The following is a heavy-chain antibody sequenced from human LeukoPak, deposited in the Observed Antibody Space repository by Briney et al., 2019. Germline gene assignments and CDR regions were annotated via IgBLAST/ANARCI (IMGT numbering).Heavy chain of an antibody. CDR2: IWYDGSNK. CDR1: GFTFSSYG. CDR3: ARDRGVVVPAAIGY. V-gene: IGHV3-33*01. J-gene: IGHJ6*02. Sequence: GGSLRLSCAASGFTFSSYGMHWVRQAPGKGLEWVAVIWYDGSNKYYADSVKGRFTISRDNSKNTLYLQMNSLRAEDTAVYYCARDRGVVVPAAIGYWGQGTTVTVSS. D-gene: IGHD2-2*02.